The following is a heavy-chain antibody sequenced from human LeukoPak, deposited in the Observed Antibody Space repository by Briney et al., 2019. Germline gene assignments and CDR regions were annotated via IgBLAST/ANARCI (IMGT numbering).Heavy chain of an antibody. CDR2: IRYDGSNK. D-gene: IGHD3-10*01. V-gene: IGHV3-30*02. CDR3: AKERRGRIGELLSPFDY. Sequence: GGSLRLSCAASGFTFSSYGMHWVRQAPGKGLEWVAFIRYDGSNKYYADSVKGRFTISRDNSKNTLYLQMNSLRAEDTAVYYCAKERRGRIGELLSPFDYWGQGTLVTVSS. CDR1: GFTFSSYG. J-gene: IGHJ4*02.